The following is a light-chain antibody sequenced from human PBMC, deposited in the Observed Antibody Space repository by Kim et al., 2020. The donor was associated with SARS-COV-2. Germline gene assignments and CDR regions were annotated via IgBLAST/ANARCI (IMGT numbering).Light chain of an antibody. J-gene: IGLJ3*02. Sequence: QAGLTQPPSVSKGLRQTATLTCTGNNNNVGNQGAAWLQQHQGHPPKLLSYRNNNRPSGISERFSASRSGDTASLIITGLQPEDETDYYCSAWDSSLNAWVFGGGTQLTVL. CDR2: RNN. CDR1: NNNVGNQG. V-gene: IGLV10-54*04. CDR3: SAWDSSLNAWV.